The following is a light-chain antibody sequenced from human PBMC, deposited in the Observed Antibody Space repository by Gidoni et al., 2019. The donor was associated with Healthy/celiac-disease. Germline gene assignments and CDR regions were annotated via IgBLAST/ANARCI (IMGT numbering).Light chain of an antibody. V-gene: IGKV1-39*01. CDR2: AAS. CDR3: QQSYSTPRT. CDR1: QSISSY. Sequence: DIQMTQSPSSVSASVGDRVTITCRASQSISSYLNWYQQKPGKAPKLLIYAASSLQSWVPSRFSGSGSGTDFTLTISSLQPEDFATYYCQQSYSTPRTFGQGTKVEIK. J-gene: IGKJ1*01.